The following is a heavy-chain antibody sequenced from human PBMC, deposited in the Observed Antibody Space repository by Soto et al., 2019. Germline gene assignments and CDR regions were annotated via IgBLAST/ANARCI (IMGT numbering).Heavy chain of an antibody. CDR2: IYYSGST. Sequence: QVQLQESGPGLVKPSETLSLTCTVSGGSISSYYWSWIRQPPGKGLEWIGYIYYSGSTNYNPSLKSRVTISVDTSKNQFSLKLSSVTAADTAVYYCARVGSSSWDGPFDYWGQGTLVTVSS. D-gene: IGHD6-13*01. V-gene: IGHV4-59*01. J-gene: IGHJ4*02. CDR1: GGSISSYY. CDR3: ARVGSSSWDGPFDY.